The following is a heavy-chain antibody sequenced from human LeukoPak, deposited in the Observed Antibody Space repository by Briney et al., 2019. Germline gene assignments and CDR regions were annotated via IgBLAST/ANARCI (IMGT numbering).Heavy chain of an antibody. Sequence: ASVKVSCKASGYIFIGYYIHWVRQAPGQGLEWMGWMNPNSGGTNYAERFQGRATMTRDTSISTAHMELSRLRSDDTAVYYCAKYYYGSGNYYTPPAFDIWGQGTMVTVSS. V-gene: IGHV1-2*02. CDR3: AKYYYGSGNYYTPPAFDI. J-gene: IGHJ3*02. CDR2: MNPNSGGT. CDR1: GYIFIGYY. D-gene: IGHD3-10*01.